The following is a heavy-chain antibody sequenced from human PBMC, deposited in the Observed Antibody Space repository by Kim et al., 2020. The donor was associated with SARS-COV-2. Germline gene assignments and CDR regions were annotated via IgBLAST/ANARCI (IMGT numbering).Heavy chain of an antibody. V-gene: IGHV4-39*01. CDR3: ARLHWGGVVIDAFDI. J-gene: IGHJ3*02. D-gene: IGHD3-3*01. Sequence: PSLKSRVTISVDTSKNQFSLKLSSVTAADTAVYYCARLHWGGVVIDAFDIWGQGTMVTVSS.